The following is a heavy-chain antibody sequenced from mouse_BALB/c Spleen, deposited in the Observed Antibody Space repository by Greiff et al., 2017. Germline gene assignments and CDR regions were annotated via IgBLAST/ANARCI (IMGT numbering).Heavy chain of an antibody. CDR1: GYSFTGYY. CDR3: ARSYRYDEGDYYAMDY. V-gene: IGHV1S34*01. CDR2: ISCYNGAT. J-gene: IGHJ4*01. Sequence: LVKTGASVKISCKASGYSFTGYYMHWVKQSHGKSLEWIGYISCYNGATSYNQKFKGKATFTVDTSSSTAYMQFNSLTSEDSAVYYCARSYRYDEGDYYAMDYWGQGTSVTVSS. D-gene: IGHD2-14*01.